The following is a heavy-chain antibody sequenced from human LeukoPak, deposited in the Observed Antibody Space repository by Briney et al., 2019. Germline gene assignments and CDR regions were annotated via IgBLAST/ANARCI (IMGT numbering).Heavy chain of an antibody. Sequence: ASMKVSCKASGYTFTSYDINWVRQATGQGLEWMGWMNPNSGNTGYAQKFQGRVTITRNTSISTAYMELSSLRSEDTAVYYCARSAPYCTNGVCQNWFDPWGQGTLVTVSS. CDR3: ARSAPYCTNGVCQNWFDP. CDR1: GYTFTSYD. D-gene: IGHD2-8*01. V-gene: IGHV1-8*03. J-gene: IGHJ5*02. CDR2: MNPNSGNT.